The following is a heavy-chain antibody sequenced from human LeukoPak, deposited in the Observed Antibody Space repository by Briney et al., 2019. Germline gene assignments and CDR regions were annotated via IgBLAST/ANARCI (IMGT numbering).Heavy chain of an antibody. J-gene: IGHJ6*03. Sequence: ASVKVSCKASGYTYTSYYMHWVRQAPGQGLEWMGIINPSGGSTSYAQKFQGRVTMTRDMSTSTVYMELSSLRSEDTAVYYCARDLASGRNCSSTSCSKYYYYYYMDVWGKGTTVTVSS. CDR1: GYTYTSYY. D-gene: IGHD2-2*01. CDR2: INPSGGST. V-gene: IGHV1-46*01. CDR3: ARDLASGRNCSSTSCSKYYYYYYMDV.